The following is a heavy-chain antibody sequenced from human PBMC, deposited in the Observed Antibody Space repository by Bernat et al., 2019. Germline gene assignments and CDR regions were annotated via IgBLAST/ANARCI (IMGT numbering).Heavy chain of an antibody. CDR3: ARLWSGSYPPGRYYYGMDV. V-gene: IGHV4-39*01. D-gene: IGHD1-26*01. Sequence: QLQLQESGPGLVKPSETLSPTCTVSGGSISSSSYYWGWIRQPPGKGLEWIGSIYYSGSTYYNPSLKSRVTISVDTSKNQFSLKLSSVTAADTAVYYCARLWSGSYPPGRYYYGMDVWGQGTTVTVSS. CDR2: IYYSGST. CDR1: GGSISSSSYY. J-gene: IGHJ6*02.